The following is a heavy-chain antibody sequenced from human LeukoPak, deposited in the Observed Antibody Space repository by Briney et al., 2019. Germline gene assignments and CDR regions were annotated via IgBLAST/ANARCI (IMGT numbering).Heavy chain of an antibody. D-gene: IGHD3-10*01. J-gene: IGHJ3*02. Sequence: GGSLRLSCAASGFTFSRSTMIWVRQAPGKGLEWISYISSSTTIYYADSVKGRFTISRDNAKSSLYLQMNSVRAEDTAVYYCARVLWFGEFPTRDAFDIWGQGTMVTVSS. CDR1: GFTFSRST. CDR2: ISSSTTI. V-gene: IGHV3-48*01. CDR3: ARVLWFGEFPTRDAFDI.